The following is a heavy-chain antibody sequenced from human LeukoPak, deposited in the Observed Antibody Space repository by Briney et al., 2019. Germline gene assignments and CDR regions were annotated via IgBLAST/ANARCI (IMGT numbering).Heavy chain of an antibody. J-gene: IGHJ3*02. CDR1: GYIFTSYW. D-gene: IGHD6-19*01. V-gene: IGHV5-51*01. CDR2: IYPGDSDT. CDR3: ARPPYRSSPNAFDI. Sequence: GESLKISCKGSGYIFTSYWIGGVRQMPGKGLEWMGIIYPGDSDTSYSPSFQGQVTISADKSISTAYLQWSSLKASDTAMYYCARPPYRSSPNAFDIWGQGTMVTVSS.